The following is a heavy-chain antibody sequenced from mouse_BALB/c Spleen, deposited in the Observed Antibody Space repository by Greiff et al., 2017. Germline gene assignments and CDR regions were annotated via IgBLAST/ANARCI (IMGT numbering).Heavy chain of an antibody. Sequence: QVQLQQSGPGLVAPSHSLSITCTVSGFSLSRYSVHWVRQPPGKGLEWLGMIWGGGSTDYNSALNSRLSICKDNSKGQVFFKMNSLQTDDTAMYYCARSSTVITPDWFAYWGQGTLVTVSA. D-gene: IGHD2-4*01. CDR1: GFSLSRYS. CDR2: IWGGGST. J-gene: IGHJ3*01. CDR3: ARSSTVITPDWFAY. V-gene: IGHV2-6-4*01.